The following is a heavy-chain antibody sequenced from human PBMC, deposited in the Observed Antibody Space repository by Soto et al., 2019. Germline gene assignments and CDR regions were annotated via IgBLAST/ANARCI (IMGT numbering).Heavy chain of an antibody. CDR2: FSGSTFST. J-gene: IGHJ6*02. D-gene: IGHD6-19*01. CDR3: AKAIEQWLLRGESGYYGMDV. V-gene: IGHV3-23*01. Sequence: EVHLLESGGGLVQPGGSLRLSCAASEFTFSRYGMSWVRQAPGKGLEWVSGFSGSTFSTYYADSVRGRFTISRDISKSTLYLQMNDLRAEDTAVYYFAKAIEQWLLRGESGYYGMDVWGQGTTVIVSS. CDR1: EFTFSRYG.